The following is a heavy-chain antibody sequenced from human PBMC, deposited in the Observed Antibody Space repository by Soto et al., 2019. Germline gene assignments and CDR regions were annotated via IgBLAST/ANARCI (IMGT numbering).Heavy chain of an antibody. CDR1: GYTFTSYG. D-gene: IGHD5-18*01. Sequence: ASVKVSCKASGYTFTSYGISWVRQAPGQGLEWMGWISAYNGNTNYAQKLQGRVTMTTDTSTSTAYMELRSLRSDDTAVYYCARVDTAMGPYYYYGMDVWGQGTTVTV. CDR2: ISAYNGNT. CDR3: ARVDTAMGPYYYYGMDV. V-gene: IGHV1-18*04. J-gene: IGHJ6*02.